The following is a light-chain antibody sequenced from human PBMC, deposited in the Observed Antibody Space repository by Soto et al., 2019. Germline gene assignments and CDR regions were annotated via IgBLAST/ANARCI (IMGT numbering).Light chain of an antibody. J-gene: IGLJ1*01. CDR2: DVS. CDR3: SSYTSSSTYV. V-gene: IGLV2-14*01. Sequence: QSVLTQPASVSGSPGHSITISCTGTSSDVGGYNYVSWYQQHPGKAPKLMIYDVSNRPSGVSNRFSGSESGNTASLTISGLQAEDEADYYCSSYTSSSTYVFGTGTKVTVL. CDR1: SSDVGGYNY.